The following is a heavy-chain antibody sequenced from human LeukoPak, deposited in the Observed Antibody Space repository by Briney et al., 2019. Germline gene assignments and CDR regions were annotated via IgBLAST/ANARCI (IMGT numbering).Heavy chain of an antibody. D-gene: IGHD3-9*01. CDR2: IKSKTDGGTT. CDR1: GFTFSSYA. J-gene: IGHJ6*02. Sequence: GGSLRLSCAASGFTFSSYAMSWVRQAPGKGLEWVGRIKSKTDGGTTDYAAPVKGRFTISRDDSKNTLYLQMNSLKTEDTAVYYCTTDDILTGYYMFRDYYYYGMDVWGQGTTVTVSS. CDR3: TTDDILTGYYMFRDYYYYGMDV. V-gene: IGHV3-15*01.